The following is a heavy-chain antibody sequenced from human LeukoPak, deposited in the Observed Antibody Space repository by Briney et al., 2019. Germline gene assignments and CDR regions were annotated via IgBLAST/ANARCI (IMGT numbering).Heavy chain of an antibody. CDR2: INHSGST. V-gene: IGHV4-34*01. D-gene: IGHD1-26*01. J-gene: IGHJ4*02. CDR1: GGSFSGYY. CDR3: ARGYSGVLDY. Sequence: KPSETLSLTCAVYGGSFSGYYWSWIRQPPGKGLEWIGEINHSGSTNYNPSLKSRVTISVDTSKNQFSLKLSSVTAADTAVYYCARGYSGVLDYWGQGTLVTVSS.